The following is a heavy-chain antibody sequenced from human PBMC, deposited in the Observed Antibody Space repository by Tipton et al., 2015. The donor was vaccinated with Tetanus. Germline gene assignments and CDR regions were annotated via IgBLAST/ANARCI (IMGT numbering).Heavy chain of an antibody. J-gene: IGHJ6*02. CDR2: IWYDGSQK. CDR3: ARIACPGNNCRPSAYFGMDV. CDR1: GFSFGSYG. V-gene: IGHV3-33*01. Sequence: SLRLSCAASGFSFGSYGMHWVRQAPGKGLEWVAVIWYDGSQKYYADSVKGRVTISRDNSKNTLYRQLNSLRAEDTAVYYCARIACPGNNCRPSAYFGMDVWGQGTTVTVSS. D-gene: IGHD2-8*02.